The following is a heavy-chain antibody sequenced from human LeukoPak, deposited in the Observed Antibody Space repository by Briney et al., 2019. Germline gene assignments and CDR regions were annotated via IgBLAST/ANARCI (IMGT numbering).Heavy chain of an antibody. D-gene: IGHD5-18*01. CDR3: ARPGSGYTASGALDI. V-gene: IGHV4-59*08. Sequence: PSETLSLTCTVSGDSISTYYWSWMRQPPGKGLEWIGYVHYSGTTNYNPSLKSRVTISVDASKNQFSLKLTSLTAADTAVYYCARPGSGYTASGALDIWGQGTMVTVSS. J-gene: IGHJ3*02. CDR1: GDSISTYY. CDR2: VHYSGTT.